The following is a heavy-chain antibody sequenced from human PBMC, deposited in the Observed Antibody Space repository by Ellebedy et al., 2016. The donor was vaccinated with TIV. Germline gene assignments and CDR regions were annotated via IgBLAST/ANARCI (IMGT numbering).Heavy chain of an antibody. CDR2: ISAYNGNT. CDR3: ARELDIVATKYYYYYGMDV. CDR1: GYTFTSYG. V-gene: IGHV1-18*01. D-gene: IGHD5-12*01. Sequence: ASVKVSCKASGYTFTSYGISWVRQAPGQGLEWMGWISAYNGNTNYAQKLQGRVTMTTDTSTSTAYMELRSLRSDDTAVYYCARELDIVATKYYYYYGMDVWGQGTTVTVSS. J-gene: IGHJ6*02.